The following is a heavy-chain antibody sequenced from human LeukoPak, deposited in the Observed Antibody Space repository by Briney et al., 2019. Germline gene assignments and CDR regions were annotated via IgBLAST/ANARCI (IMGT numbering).Heavy chain of an antibody. CDR3: AKDDAYLQYDD. CDR2: VGPSGART. J-gene: IGHJ4*02. Sequence: PGGSLRLSCEVSGFRFSTYWMTWVRQAPGKGLEWVSGVGPSGARTYYADSVKGRFTVSRDNSKNMVFLQMNSLRAEDTAIYYCAKDDAYLQYDDWGQGTLVTVSS. CDR1: GFRFSTYW. V-gene: IGHV3-23*01. D-gene: IGHD5-24*01.